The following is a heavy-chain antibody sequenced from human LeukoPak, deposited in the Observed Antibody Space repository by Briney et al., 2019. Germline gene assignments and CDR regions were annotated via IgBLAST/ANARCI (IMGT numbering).Heavy chain of an antibody. CDR2: INIDSITV. CDR1: GFPLSSYS. V-gene: IGHV3-48*01. Sequence: GGSLRLSCAASGFPLSSYSINLVRQAQGKGLEWVSYINIDSITVNYADSVKGRFPISRDNAKNSLYLQMNSLRAEDTAVYYCSTAKFDNWGQGTLVTVSS. J-gene: IGHJ4*02. CDR3: STAKFDN.